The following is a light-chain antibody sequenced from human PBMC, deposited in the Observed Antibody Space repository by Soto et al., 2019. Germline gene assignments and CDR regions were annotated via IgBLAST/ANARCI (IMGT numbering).Light chain of an antibody. CDR2: GAS. J-gene: IGKJ1*01. Sequence: EVVLTQSPGTLSLSPGERATLSCRASQSVRSSYVAWYQQKPGQAPRLLIYGASSRATGIPDRFGGSGSGTDFTLTISRLEPDDFAVYYCQDYGTSRTFGQGTKVDIK. V-gene: IGKV3-20*01. CDR3: QDYGTSRT. CDR1: QSVRSSY.